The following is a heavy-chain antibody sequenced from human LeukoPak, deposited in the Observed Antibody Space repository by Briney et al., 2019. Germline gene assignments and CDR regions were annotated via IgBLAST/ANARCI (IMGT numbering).Heavy chain of an antibody. J-gene: IGHJ4*02. CDR1: GFSFSSYA. CDR3: AKLFDSSGSTCYSWVY. CDR2: ITGSGSST. Sequence: GGSLRLSCAASGFSFSSYAMRWVRQAPGKGLEWVSVITGSGSSTYYADSVKARFTISRDNSKSTLNLQMSRLRAEDTAVYYCAKLFDSSGSTCYSWVYWGQGTLVTVSS. D-gene: IGHD2-15*01. V-gene: IGHV3-23*01.